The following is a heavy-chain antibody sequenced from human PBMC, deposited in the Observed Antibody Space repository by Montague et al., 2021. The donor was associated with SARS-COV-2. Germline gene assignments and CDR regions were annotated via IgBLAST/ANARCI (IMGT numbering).Heavy chain of an antibody. J-gene: IGHJ4*02. V-gene: IGHV4-59*01. D-gene: IGHD2-2*01. CDR1: GASINAYY. CDR2: TYYSGSA. CDR3: ARLAPERHCSVATCSPH. Sequence: SETLSLTCTVSGASINAYYWTWIRQPPGKGLEYIGFTYYSGSANYNPSLKSRVTISVDKSKNQFSLTLTSATAADTAMYYCARLAPERHCSVATCSPHWGLGILVTVSS.